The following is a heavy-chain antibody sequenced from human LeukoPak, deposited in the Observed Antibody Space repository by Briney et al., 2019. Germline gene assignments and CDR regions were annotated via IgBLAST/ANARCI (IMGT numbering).Heavy chain of an antibody. CDR3: ARTPRITIFGVVIPEHFDY. CDR1: GGSISSGGYY. J-gene: IGHJ4*02. V-gene: IGHV4-31*03. CDR2: IYYSGST. Sequence: NTSETLSLTCTLSGGSISSGGYYWSWIRQHPGKGLEWIGYIYYSGSTYYNPSLKSRVTISVDTSKNQFSLKLSSVTAADTAVYYCARTPRITIFGVVIPEHFDYWGQGTLVTVSS. D-gene: IGHD3-3*01.